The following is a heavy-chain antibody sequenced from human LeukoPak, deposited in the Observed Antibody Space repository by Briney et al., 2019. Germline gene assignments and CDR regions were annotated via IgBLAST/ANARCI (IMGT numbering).Heavy chain of an antibody. V-gene: IGHV1-8*01. CDR2: MNPNSGNT. J-gene: IGHJ4*02. Sequence: GASVKVSCKASGYTFTSYDINWVRQATGQGLGWMGWMNPNSGNTGYAQKFQGRVTMTRNTSISTAYMELSSLRSEDTAVYYCAREGNYYDSSGYYGGWGQGTLVTVSS. CDR1: GYTFTSYD. CDR3: AREGNYYDSSGYYGG. D-gene: IGHD3-22*01.